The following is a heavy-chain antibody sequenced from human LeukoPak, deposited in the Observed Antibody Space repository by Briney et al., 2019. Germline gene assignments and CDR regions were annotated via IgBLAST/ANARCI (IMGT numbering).Heavy chain of an antibody. CDR3: ARVRHSVSPYYFDY. CDR2: INPNSGGT. V-gene: IGHV1-2*02. Sequence: GASVKVSCKASGYTFTGYYMHWVRQAPGQGLEWMGWINPNSGGTNYAQKFQGRVTMTRDTSISTAYMELSRLRSDDTAVYYCARVRHSVSPYYFDYWGQGTLVTVSS. J-gene: IGHJ4*02. D-gene: IGHD2-21*01. CDR1: GYTFTGYY.